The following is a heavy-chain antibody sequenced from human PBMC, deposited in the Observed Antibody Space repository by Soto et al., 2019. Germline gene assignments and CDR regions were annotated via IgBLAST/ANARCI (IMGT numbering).Heavy chain of an antibody. V-gene: IGHV3-73*01. CDR3: HSAAGRVY. CDR1: GFTFSGSA. D-gene: IGHD6-13*01. J-gene: IGHJ4*02. Sequence: GGSLRLSXAASGFTFSGSAMHWVRQASGKGLEWVGRIRSKANSYATAYAASVKGRFTISRDDSKNTAYLQMNSLKTEDTAVYYCHSAAGRVYWGQGTLVTVSS. CDR2: IRSKANSYAT.